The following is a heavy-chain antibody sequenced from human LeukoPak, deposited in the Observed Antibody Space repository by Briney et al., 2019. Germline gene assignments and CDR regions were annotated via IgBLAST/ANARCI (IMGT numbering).Heavy chain of an antibody. D-gene: IGHD6-13*01. CDR1: GGSISSGSYY. CDR2: IYTSGST. Sequence: SETLSLTCTVSGGSISSGSYYWNWIRQPAGEGLEWIGRIYTSGSTNDSPSLKSRVTISVDTSKNQLSLKLSSVTAADTAVYYCARDHEYSSSWYYFDYWGQGTLVTVSS. V-gene: IGHV4-61*02. J-gene: IGHJ4*02. CDR3: ARDHEYSSSWYYFDY.